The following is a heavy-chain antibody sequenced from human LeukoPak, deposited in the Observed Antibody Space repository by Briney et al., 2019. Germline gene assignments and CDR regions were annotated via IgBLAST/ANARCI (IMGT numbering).Heavy chain of an antibody. J-gene: IGHJ4*02. V-gene: IGHV1-18*01. CDR3: PRTRIASAYYDYVWGSYRYPDY. CDR1: GYTFTSYG. Sequence: ASVKVSCKASGYTFTSYGISWVRQAPGQGLEWMGWIGAYNGHTNYAQKPQGRVTMTTDTSTSTAYMEVRSLRSDDTAVYYCPRTRIASAYYDYVWGSYRYPDYWGQGTLVTVSS. D-gene: IGHD3-16*02. CDR2: IGAYNGHT.